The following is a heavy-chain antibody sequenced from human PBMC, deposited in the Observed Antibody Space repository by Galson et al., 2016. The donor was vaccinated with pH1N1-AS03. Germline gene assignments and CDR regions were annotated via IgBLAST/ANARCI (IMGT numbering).Heavy chain of an antibody. D-gene: IGHD5-24*01. CDR1: GFTFSTYS. CDR2: IGSGGIPI. J-gene: IGHJ3*02. CDR3: ARGWLENTFDI. Sequence: SLRLSCATSGFTFSTYSMDWVRQAPGRGLEWVSFIGSGGIPIYYADSVKGRFTISRENARNSVYLQMNSLRDEDTAVYYCARGWLENTFDIWGQGTMVTVSS. V-gene: IGHV3-48*02.